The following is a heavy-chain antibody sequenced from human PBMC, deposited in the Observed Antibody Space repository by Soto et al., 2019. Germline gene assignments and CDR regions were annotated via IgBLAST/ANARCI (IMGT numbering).Heavy chain of an antibody. CDR3: AKGVVVPAAIGNWFDP. V-gene: IGHV3-23*01. CDR2: ISGSGGST. J-gene: IGHJ5*02. D-gene: IGHD2-2*02. Sequence: LRLSCAASGFTFSSYAMSWVRQAPGKGLEWVSAISGSGGSTYYADSVKGRFTISRDNSKNTLYLQMNSLRAEDTAVYYCAKGVVVPAAIGNWFDPWGQGTLVTVSS. CDR1: GFTFSSYA.